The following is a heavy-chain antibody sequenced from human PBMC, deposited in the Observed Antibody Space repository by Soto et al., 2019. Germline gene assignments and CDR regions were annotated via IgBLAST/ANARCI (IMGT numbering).Heavy chain of an antibody. J-gene: IGHJ6*02. D-gene: IGHD1-1*01. V-gene: IGHV1-69*13. CDR3: ASPPTGTTWLLVLPDNYYYYYGMDV. Sequence: GASVKVSCKASGGTFSSYAISWVRQAPGQGLEWMGGIIPIFGTANYAQKFQGRVTITADESTSTAYMELSSLRSEDTAVYYCASPPTGTTWLLVLPDNYYYYYGMDVWGQGTTVTVSS. CDR1: GGTFSSYA. CDR2: IIPIFGTA.